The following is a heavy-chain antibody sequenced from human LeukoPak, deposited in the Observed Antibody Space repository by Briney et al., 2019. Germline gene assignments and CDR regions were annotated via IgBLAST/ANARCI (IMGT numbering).Heavy chain of an antibody. CDR1: GFTFSSYS. D-gene: IGHD3-10*01. V-gene: IGHV3-21*01. CDR2: ISSSSSYI. CDR3: ARVQYGSGSYYTGGYYYGMDV. Sequence: PGGSLRLSCAASGFTFSSYSMNWVRQAPGKGLEWVSSISSSSSYIYYADSVKGRFTISRDNAKNSLYLQMNSLRAEDTAVYYCARVQYGSGSYYTGGYYYGMDVWGQGTTVTVS. J-gene: IGHJ6*02.